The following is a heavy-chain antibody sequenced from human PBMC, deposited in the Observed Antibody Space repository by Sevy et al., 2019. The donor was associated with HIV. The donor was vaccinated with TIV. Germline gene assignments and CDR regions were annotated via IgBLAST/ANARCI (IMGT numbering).Heavy chain of an antibody. V-gene: IGHV3-30*18. D-gene: IGHD1-26*01. Sequence: GGSLRLSCAASGFTFSSYGMHWVRQAPGKGLEWVAVISYDGSNKYYADSVKGRFTISRDNSKNRLYLQMNSLRAEDTAVYYCAKDVVFGGVGATPSFDYWGQGTLVTVSS. CDR2: ISYDGSNK. CDR3: AKDVVFGGVGATPSFDY. J-gene: IGHJ4*02. CDR1: GFTFSSYG.